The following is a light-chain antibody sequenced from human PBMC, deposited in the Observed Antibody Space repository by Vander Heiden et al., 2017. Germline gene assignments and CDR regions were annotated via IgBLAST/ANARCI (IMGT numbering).Light chain of an antibody. V-gene: IGLV1-47*01. CDR2: RNI. J-gene: IGLJ2*01. CDR3: AAWDDSLSGSV. CDR1: SSNIGSSY. Sequence: QSVLTQPPSASGTPGQRVTISCSGSSSNIGSSYVYWYQQLPGPAPKLLIYRNIQRPSGVPDRFSGSKSGTSASLAINGLRSEDEADYFCAAWDDSLSGSVFGGGTKVTVL.